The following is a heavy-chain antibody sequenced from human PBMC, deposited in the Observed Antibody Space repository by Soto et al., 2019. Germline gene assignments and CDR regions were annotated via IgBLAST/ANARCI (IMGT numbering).Heavy chain of an antibody. CDR1: GGSISSSSYY. D-gene: IGHD3-10*01. CDR3: ASSRGDYYGSGSYYNVWSRFDP. CDR2: IYYSGRT. J-gene: IGHJ5*02. Sequence: SETLSLTCTVSGGSISSSSYYWGWIRQPPGKGLEWIGIIYYSGRTYYNPSLKSRVTISVDTSKNQFSLKLSSVTAADTAVYYCASSRGDYYGSGSYYNVWSRFDPWGQGTLVTVSS. V-gene: IGHV4-39*01.